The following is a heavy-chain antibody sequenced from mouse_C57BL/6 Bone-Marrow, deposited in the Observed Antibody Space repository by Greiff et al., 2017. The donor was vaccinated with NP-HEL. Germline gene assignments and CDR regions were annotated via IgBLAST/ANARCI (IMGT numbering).Heavy chain of an antibody. CDR3: ASPPYYGSSYWYFDV. J-gene: IGHJ1*03. CDR2: IHPTSGST. CDR1: GYTFTSYW. Sequence: QVQLKQPGAELVKPGASVKLSCKASGYTFTSYWMHWVKQRPGQGLEWIGMIHPTSGSTNYNEKFKSKATLTVDKSSSTAYMQLSSLTSEDSAVYYCASPPYYGSSYWYFDVWGTGTTVTVSS. V-gene: IGHV1-64*01. D-gene: IGHD1-1*01.